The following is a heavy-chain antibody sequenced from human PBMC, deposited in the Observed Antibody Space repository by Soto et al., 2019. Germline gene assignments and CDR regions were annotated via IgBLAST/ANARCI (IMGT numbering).Heavy chain of an antibody. J-gene: IGHJ6*02. V-gene: IGHV4-61*01. CDR1: GGSVSSGSYY. D-gene: IGHD2-15*01. Sequence: SETLSLTCTVSGGSVSSGSYYWSWIRQPPGKGLEWIGYIYYSGSTNYNPSLKSRVTISVDTSKNQFSLKRSSVTAADTAVYYCARGGCSGGSCPPQRYYGMDVWGQGTTVTVSS. CDR3: ARGGCSGGSCPPQRYYGMDV. CDR2: IYYSGST.